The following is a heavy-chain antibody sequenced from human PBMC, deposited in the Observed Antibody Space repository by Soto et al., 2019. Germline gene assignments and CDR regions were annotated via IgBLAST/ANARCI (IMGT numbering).Heavy chain of an antibody. J-gene: IGHJ4*02. Sequence: QVQLVQSGAEVKKPGSSVKVSCKASGGTFSSYAISWVRQAPGQGLEWMGGIIPIFGTANYAQKFQGRVTSNADESPSTAYVELSSLRSEDTAVYYCAGHDGYSYGNFDYWGQGTLVTVSS. V-gene: IGHV1-69*12. CDR3: AGHDGYSYGNFDY. CDR1: GGTFSSYA. D-gene: IGHD5-18*01. CDR2: IIPIFGTA.